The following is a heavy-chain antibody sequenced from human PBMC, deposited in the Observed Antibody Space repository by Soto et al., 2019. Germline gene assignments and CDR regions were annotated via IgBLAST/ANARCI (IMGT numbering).Heavy chain of an antibody. CDR1: GFTFSSNA. CDR3: ARDLGLGYNSTFAS. CDR2: IYPDGRYE. D-gene: IGHD1-1*01. J-gene: IGHJ4*02. V-gene: IGHV3-33*01. Sequence: QVQLVESGGGVVQPGRSLRLSCAASGFTFSSNAMHWVRQAPGKGLEWVALIYPDGRYESYADSVKGRFTISRDNSKNSLSLQMNSLRVDDTGMYYCARDLGLGYNSTFASWGQGTLVTVS.